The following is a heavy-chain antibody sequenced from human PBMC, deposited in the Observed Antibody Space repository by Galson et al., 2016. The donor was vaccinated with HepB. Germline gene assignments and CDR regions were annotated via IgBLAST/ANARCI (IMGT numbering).Heavy chain of an antibody. V-gene: IGHV3-74*01. D-gene: IGHD3-16*01. J-gene: IGHJ4*02. CDR3: ARDVRGRRIMLDHFFDL. Sequence: SLRLSCAASGFTFSNYYMHWVRQIPGKGLTWVSTISDGGSDTSYADSVKGRFTIARDNAKNTLHLQMNSLIVEDTTIYYCARDVRGRRIMLDHFFDLWGQGTQVTVSS. CDR1: GFTFSNYY. CDR2: ISDGGSDT.